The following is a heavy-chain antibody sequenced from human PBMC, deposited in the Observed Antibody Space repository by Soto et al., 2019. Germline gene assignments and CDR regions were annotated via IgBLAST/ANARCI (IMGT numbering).Heavy chain of an antibody. CDR1: GFSFGPSG. D-gene: IGHD4-4*01. J-gene: IGHJ4*02. CDR2: IWNDGSTT. Sequence: LVESGAGVAQPGRSLRLSCATSGFSFGPSGMHWVRQAPGKGLEWVAIIWNDGSTTYYADSVRDRFTISRDNSKNTLYLQMNSLRDEDTAVYYCARDGSHYDVDYWGQGTLVTVSS. V-gene: IGHV3-33*01. CDR3: ARDGSHYDVDY.